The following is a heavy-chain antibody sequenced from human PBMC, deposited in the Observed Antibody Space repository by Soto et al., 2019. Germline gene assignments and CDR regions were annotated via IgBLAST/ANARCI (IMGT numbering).Heavy chain of an antibody. CDR3: AKGIAAAGGYFDL. V-gene: IGHV3-23*01. CDR1: GFTFSSYA. CDR2: ISGSGGST. Sequence: EVQLLESGGGLVQPGGSLRLSCAASGFTFSSYAMSWVRQAPGKGLEWVSAISGSGGSTYYADSVKGRFTISRDNSKNTLYLQMNSLRAEDTAGYYCAKGIAAAGGYFDLWGRGTLVTVSS. J-gene: IGHJ2*01. D-gene: IGHD6-13*01.